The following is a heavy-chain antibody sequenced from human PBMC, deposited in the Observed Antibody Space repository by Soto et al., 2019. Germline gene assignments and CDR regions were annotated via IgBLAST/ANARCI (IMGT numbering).Heavy chain of an antibody. CDR2: IIPIFGTA. J-gene: IGHJ5*02. CDR3: ARDPDSNWRDNWFDP. D-gene: IGHD1-1*01. CDR1: GGTFSSYA. V-gene: IGHV1-69*06. Sequence: RASVKVSCKASGGTFSSYAISWVRQAPGQGLEWMGGIIPIFGTANYAQKFQGRVTITADKSTSTAYMELSSLRSEDTAVYYCARDPDSNWRDNWFDPWGQGTLVTVSS.